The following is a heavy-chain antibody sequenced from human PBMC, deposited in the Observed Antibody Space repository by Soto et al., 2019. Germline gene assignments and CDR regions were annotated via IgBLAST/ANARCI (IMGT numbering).Heavy chain of an antibody. D-gene: IGHD6-19*01. J-gene: IGHJ4*02. CDR1: GFMFDSYG. CDR2: ILYDGSEK. CDR3: ARELGRIAVAGFDY. V-gene: IGHV3-33*01. Sequence: QVQLVESGGGVVQPGRSLRLSCVASGFMFDSYGMHWVRQAPGKGLEWVAIILYDGSEKYHADSVKGRFTISRDNSKNTLYLQMTSLRAEDTALYYFARELGRIAVAGFDYWGQGPLVTVSS.